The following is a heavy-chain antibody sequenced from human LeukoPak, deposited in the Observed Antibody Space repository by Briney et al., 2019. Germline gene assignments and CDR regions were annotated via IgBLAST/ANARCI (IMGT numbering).Heavy chain of an antibody. J-gene: IGHJ4*02. CDR3: ARAGGYSGSYAVDY. V-gene: IGHV1-8*03. CDR2: MNPKNGNT. Sequence: HWASVKVSCKASGYTFTSYDINGVRQATGQGLEGMGWMNPKNGNTGYAQKFQGRVTITRDTSISTAYMELSRLRSDDTAVYYCARAGGYSGSYAVDYWGQGTLVTVSS. D-gene: IGHD1-26*01. CDR1: GYTFTSYD.